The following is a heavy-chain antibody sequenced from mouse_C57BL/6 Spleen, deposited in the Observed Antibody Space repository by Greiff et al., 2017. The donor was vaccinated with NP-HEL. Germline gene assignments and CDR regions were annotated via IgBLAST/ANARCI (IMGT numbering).Heavy chain of an antibody. CDR1: GFNIKDDY. Sequence: EVQLQQSGAELVRPGASVKLSCTASGFNIKDDYMHWVKQRPEQGLEWIGWIDPENGDTEYASKFQGKATITADTSSNTAYLQLSSLTSEDTAVDYCTTSSRGWFAYWGQGTLVTVSA. CDR2: IDPENGDT. J-gene: IGHJ3*01. CDR3: TTSSRGWFAY. D-gene: IGHD1-1*01. V-gene: IGHV14-4*01.